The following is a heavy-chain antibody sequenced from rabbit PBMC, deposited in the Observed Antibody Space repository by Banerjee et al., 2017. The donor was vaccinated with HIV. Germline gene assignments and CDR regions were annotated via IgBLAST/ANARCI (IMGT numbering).Heavy chain of an antibody. D-gene: IGHD4-1*01. CDR2: IDPGFGIT. CDR1: GFDFSSYY. CDR3: AKTRGGWGADFNL. Sequence: QEQLVESGGGLVQPGGSLTLSCKASGFDFSSYYMSWVRQAPGKGLEWIGYIDPGFGITYYASWVNGRFSISRENTQNTVSLQMNSLTAADTATYFCAKTRGGWGADFNLWGPGTLVTVS. V-gene: IGHV1S47*01. J-gene: IGHJ4*01.